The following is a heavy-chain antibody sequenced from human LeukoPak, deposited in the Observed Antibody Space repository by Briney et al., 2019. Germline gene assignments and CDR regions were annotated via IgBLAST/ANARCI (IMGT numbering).Heavy chain of an antibody. CDR3: AREVIRNYFDP. CDR1: GYTFTGYY. J-gene: IGHJ5*02. Sequence: GASVTVSCTASGYTFTGYYIHWVRHPPGPGLERMGLINTNGGGTNYSQKFQGRGTMTRDTSISTAYMDLSRLRSDDTAVYYCAREVIRNYFDPWGEGTLVTVSS. D-gene: IGHD1-7*01. CDR2: INTNGGGT. V-gene: IGHV1-2*02.